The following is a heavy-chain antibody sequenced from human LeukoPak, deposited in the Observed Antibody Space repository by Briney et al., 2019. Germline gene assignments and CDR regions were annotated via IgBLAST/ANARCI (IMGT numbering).Heavy chain of an antibody. V-gene: IGHV3-33*01. D-gene: IGHD2-15*01. Sequence: PGRSLRLSCAASGFSFSRNGMHWVRQAPGKGLEWVAFIRYDGNIKYFADSVKGRFTISRDNAKNSLFLQMNSLRAEDTAVYYCARDLYCSGGSCYSLDSWGQGTLVTVSS. CDR1: GFSFSRNG. CDR2: IRYDGNIK. J-gene: IGHJ4*02. CDR3: ARDLYCSGGSCYSLDS.